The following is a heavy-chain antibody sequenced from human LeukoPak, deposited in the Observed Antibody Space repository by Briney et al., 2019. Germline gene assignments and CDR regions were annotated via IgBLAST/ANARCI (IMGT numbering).Heavy chain of an antibody. CDR2: ISSSSSYI. CDR1: GFTFSSYS. J-gene: IGHJ3*02. CDR3: ARDRGAERNAFDI. V-gene: IGHV3-21*01. Sequence: SGGSLRLSCAASGFTFSSYSMNWVRQAPGKGLEWVSSISSSSSYIYYADSVKGRFTISRDNAKNSLYLQMNSLRAEDTAVYYCARDRGAERNAFDIWGQGTMVTVSS. D-gene: IGHD3-10*01.